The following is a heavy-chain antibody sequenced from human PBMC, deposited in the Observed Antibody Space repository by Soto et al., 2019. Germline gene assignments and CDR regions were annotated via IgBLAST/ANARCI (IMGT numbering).Heavy chain of an antibody. CDR3: AKSKLGDFWPVGGDV. J-gene: IGHJ6*02. V-gene: IGHV3-23*01. CDR2: ISGSGGNT. CDR1: GFTFSSYA. D-gene: IGHD3-3*01. Sequence: EVQLLESGGGLVQPGGSLRLSCAASGFTFSSYAMSWVRQAPGKGLEWVSAISGSGGNTYYADSVKGRFTISRDNSKNTRYLPMNGLRAEDRAVYYCAKSKLGDFWPVGGDVWGQGTTVTVSS.